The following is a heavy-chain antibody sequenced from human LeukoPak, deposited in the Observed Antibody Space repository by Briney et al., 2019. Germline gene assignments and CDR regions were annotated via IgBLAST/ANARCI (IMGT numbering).Heavy chain of an antibody. V-gene: IGHV3-48*02. Sequence: GGSLRLSCAASGFSFSSYSMNWVRQAPGKGLEWVSYISRSSSTIYYADSVKGRFTISRDDAENSLYLQMNSLRDEDTAVYYCARGLAAAAYYFDYWGQGILVTVSS. CDR2: ISRSSSTI. CDR3: ARGLAAAAYYFDY. D-gene: IGHD6-13*01. CDR1: GFSFSSYS. J-gene: IGHJ4*02.